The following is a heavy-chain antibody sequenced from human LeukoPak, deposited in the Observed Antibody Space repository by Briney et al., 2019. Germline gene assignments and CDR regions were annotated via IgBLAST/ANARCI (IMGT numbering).Heavy chain of an antibody. CDR2: ISWNSGSI. D-gene: IGHD3-3*01. CDR1: GFTFDDYA. V-gene: IGHV3-9*03. Sequence: GRSLRLSCAAFGFTFDDYAMHWVRQAPGKGLEWVSGISWNSGSIGYADSVKGRFTISRDNAKNSLYLQMNSLRAEDMALYYCAKGIYDFWSGYCFDYWGQGTLVTVSS. J-gene: IGHJ4*02. CDR3: AKGIYDFWSGYCFDY.